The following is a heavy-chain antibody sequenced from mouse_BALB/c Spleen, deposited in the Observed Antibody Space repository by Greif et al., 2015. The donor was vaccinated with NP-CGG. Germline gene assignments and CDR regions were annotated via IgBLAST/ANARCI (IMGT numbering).Heavy chain of an antibody. V-gene: IGHV5-6-4*01. J-gene: IGHJ2*01. CDR1: GFTFSSYT. CDR3: TVIFDY. Sequence: EVKLVESGGGLVKPGGSLKLSCAASGFTFSSYTMSWVRQTPEKRLEWVATISSGGSYTYYPDSVKGRFTISRDNAKNTLYLQMSSLKSEDTAMYYCTVIFDYWGQGTTLTVSS. CDR2: ISSGGSYT.